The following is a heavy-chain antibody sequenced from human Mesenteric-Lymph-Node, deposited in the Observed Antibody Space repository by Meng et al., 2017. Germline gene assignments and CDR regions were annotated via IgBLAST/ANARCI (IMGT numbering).Heavy chain of an antibody. CDR2: IYHSGNT. CDR3: ARGGYDLNWFDP. J-gene: IGHJ5*02. CDR1: GGSISSGGYS. V-gene: IGHV4-30-2*01. D-gene: IGHD2-15*01. Sequence: QLQRTQSGSGLGNPYQTLSLPGAASGGSISSGGYSWSWIRQPPGKGLEWIGHIYHSGNTYYNPSLKSRVTMSVDRSKNQFSLKLNSVTAADTAVYYCARGGYDLNWFDPWGQGTLVTVSS.